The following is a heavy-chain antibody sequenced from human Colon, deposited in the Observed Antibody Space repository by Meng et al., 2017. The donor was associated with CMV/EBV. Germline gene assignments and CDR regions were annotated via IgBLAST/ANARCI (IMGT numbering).Heavy chain of an antibody. CDR2: MKPNSDDT. Sequence: ASVKVSCQASGYTFTSNAINWVRQATGQGLEWMGWMKPNSDDTGYAPNFQGRITMTRNTSINTAYMELRSLTNEDTAIYYCARGIPDFWGQGTLVTSPQ. V-gene: IGHV1-8*01. CDR1: GYTFTSNA. CDR3: ARGIPDF. D-gene: IGHD3/OR15-3a*01. J-gene: IGHJ4*02.